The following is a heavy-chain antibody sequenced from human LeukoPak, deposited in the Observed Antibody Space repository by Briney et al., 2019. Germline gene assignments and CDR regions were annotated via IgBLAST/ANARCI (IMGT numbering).Heavy chain of an antibody. CDR1: GYTFTGYY. CDR3: ARTWSRNYRLLGY. Sequence: GASVKVSCKASGYTFTGYYMHWVRQAPGQGLEWMGRINPNSGGTNYAQKFQGRVTMTRNTSTSTAYMELSSLRSEDTAVYYCARTWSRNYRLLGYWGQGTLVTVSS. CDR2: INPNSGGT. D-gene: IGHD1-7*01. V-gene: IGHV1-2*06. J-gene: IGHJ4*02.